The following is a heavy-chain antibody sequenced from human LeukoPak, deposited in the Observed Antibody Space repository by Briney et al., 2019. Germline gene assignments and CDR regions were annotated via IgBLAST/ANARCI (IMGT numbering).Heavy chain of an antibody. CDR3: ARDYYGSGSYSTSEVWFDP. V-gene: IGHV4-30-4*01. J-gene: IGHJ5*02. CDR2: IYYSGST. Sequence: SETLSLTCAVYGGSFSDYYWSWIRQPPGKGLEWIGCIYYSGSTYYNPSLKSRVTISVDTSKNQFSLKLSSVPAADTAVYYCARDYYGSGSYSTSEVWFDPWGQGTLVTVSS. D-gene: IGHD3-10*01. CDR1: GGSFSDYY.